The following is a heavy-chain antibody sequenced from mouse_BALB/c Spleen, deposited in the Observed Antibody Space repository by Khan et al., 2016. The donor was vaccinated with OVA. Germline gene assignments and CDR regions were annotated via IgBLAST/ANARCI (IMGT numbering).Heavy chain of an antibody. J-gene: IGHJ4*01. D-gene: IGHD2-4*01. V-gene: IGHV2-6-1*01. CDR1: GFSLTNYG. Sequence: QVQLKQSGPGLVAPSQSLSITCTISGFSLTNYGVHWVRQPPGKGLEWLVVIWSDGSTTYNSALKSRLTITKDNSKSHVFLEMNSLQTDDTAIYFCARQPYYHYNVMDYWGQGTSVTVSS. CDR3: ARQPYYHYNVMDY. CDR2: IWSDGST.